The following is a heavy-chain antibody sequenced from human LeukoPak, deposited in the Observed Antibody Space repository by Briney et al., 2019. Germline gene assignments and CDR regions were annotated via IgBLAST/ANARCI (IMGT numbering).Heavy chain of an antibody. CDR3: ARDLLNYGSAYYDVGIFDS. CDR1: GFSFSTSG. V-gene: IGHV3-30*04. J-gene: IGHJ4*02. CDR2: ISKDGRKN. D-gene: IGHD3-10*01. Sequence: PGRSLRLSCEASGFSFSTSGVHWVRQASGKGLEWMAVISKDGRKNHYADSVKGRFTISRDNSKSTLFLQMNSLRPEDTAIYYCARDLLNYGSAYYDVGIFDSWGQGTLVTVSS.